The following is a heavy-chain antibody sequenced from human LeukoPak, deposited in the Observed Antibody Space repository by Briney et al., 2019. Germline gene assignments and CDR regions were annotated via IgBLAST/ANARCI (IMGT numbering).Heavy chain of an antibody. V-gene: IGHV5-51*01. J-gene: IGHJ4*02. CDR3: ARLGTDGSGSYYGGGFDY. CDR1: GYSFTSYW. D-gene: IGHD3-10*01. CDR2: IYPDDSDT. Sequence: GESLKISCKGSGYSFTSYWIGWVRQMPGKGLEWMGIIYPDDSDTRYSPSFQGQVTISADKSISTAYLQWSSLKASDTAMYYCARLGTDGSGSYYGGGFDYWGQGTLVTVSS.